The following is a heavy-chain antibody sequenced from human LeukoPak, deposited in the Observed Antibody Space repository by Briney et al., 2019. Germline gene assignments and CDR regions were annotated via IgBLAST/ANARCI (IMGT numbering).Heavy chain of an antibody. CDR2: IKPNSGGT. V-gene: IGHV1-2*06. Sequence: ASVKVSCKASGYTFTGYYMHWVRQAPGQGLEWMGRIKPNSGGTNYAQKFQGRVTITRDTSISTAYMELSGLRSDDTAVYYCARGGDYDAFDIWGQETMVTVSS. D-gene: IGHD4-17*01. CDR3: ARGGDYDAFDI. CDR1: GYTFTGYY. J-gene: IGHJ3*02.